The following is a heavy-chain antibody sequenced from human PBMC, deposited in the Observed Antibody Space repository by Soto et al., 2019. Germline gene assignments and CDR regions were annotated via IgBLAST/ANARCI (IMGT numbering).Heavy chain of an antibody. D-gene: IGHD6-19*01. CDR1: GFTVSSNY. V-gene: IGHV3-53*01. J-gene: IGHJ4*02. CDR2: IYSGGST. CDR3: ARASGTGWTPFEY. Sequence: EVQLVESGGGLIQPGGSLRLSCAASGFTVSSNYMAWVRQAPGKGLEWVSMIYSGGSTYYADSVKGRFTISRDNSKNTLYLQMNSLRAEDTAVYYCARASGTGWTPFEYWGQGTLVTVSS.